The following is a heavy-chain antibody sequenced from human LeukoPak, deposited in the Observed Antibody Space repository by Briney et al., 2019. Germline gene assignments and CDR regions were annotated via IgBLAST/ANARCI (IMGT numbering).Heavy chain of an antibody. Sequence: GASVKVSCKASGYTFTSYYMHWVRQAPGQGLEWMGIINPSGGSTSCAQKFQGRVTMTRDTSTSTVYMELSSLRSEDTAVYYCASGEYCSSTSCSPRIDAFDIWGQGTMVTVSS. D-gene: IGHD2-2*01. V-gene: IGHV1-46*01. CDR1: GYTFTSYY. J-gene: IGHJ3*02. CDR2: INPSGGST. CDR3: ASGEYCSSTSCSPRIDAFDI.